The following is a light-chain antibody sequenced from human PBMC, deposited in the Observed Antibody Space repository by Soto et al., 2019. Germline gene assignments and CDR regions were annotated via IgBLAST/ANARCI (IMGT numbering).Light chain of an antibody. CDR2: GAS. Sequence: EVVMTQSPATLSVSPGESATLSCRASQTVSSNLAWYQHKPGQAPRLLIYGASTRATGIPARFSGSGSGTDFPLTINNLQSEDSAVYFCQQYNNWPPFTSGPGTKVDIK. CDR1: QTVSSN. V-gene: IGKV3-15*01. CDR3: QQYNNWPPFT. J-gene: IGKJ3*01.